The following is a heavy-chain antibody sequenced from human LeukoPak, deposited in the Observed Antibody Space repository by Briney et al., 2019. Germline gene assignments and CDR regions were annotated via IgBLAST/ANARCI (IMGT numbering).Heavy chain of an antibody. CDR2: MYYSGST. D-gene: IGHD3-16*01. V-gene: IGHV4-31*03. CDR1: GGSISSGGFY. CDR3: ARVSYVVWWFDP. J-gene: IGHJ5*02. Sequence: SETLSLTCTVSGGSISSGGFYWSWIRQHPGKGLEWIGTMYYSGSTYYNPSLKSRVTILVDTSKNQFSLKLSSVTAADTAVYYCARVSYVVWWFDPWGQGTLVTVSS.